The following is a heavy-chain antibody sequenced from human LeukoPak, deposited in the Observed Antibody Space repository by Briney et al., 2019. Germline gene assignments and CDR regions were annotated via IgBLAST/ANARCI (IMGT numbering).Heavy chain of an antibody. V-gene: IGHV1-18*01. CDR1: GYTFTIYD. CDR2: ISTYNGNT. Sequence: ASVTVSFTASGYTFTIYDISWVRQAPGQGLEWMGWISTYNGNTNYAQKFQGRVIMTTDTSTSTAYMDLRSLRSDDTAVYYCVRGYSYGRHDYWGQGALVTVSS. D-gene: IGHD5-18*01. J-gene: IGHJ4*02. CDR3: VRGYSYGRHDY.